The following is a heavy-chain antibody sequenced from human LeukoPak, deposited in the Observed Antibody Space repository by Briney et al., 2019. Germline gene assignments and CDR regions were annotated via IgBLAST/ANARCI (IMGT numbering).Heavy chain of an antibody. D-gene: IGHD3-22*01. CDR2: FDPEDGET. V-gene: IGHV1-24*01. CDR1: GYTLTELS. Sequence: ASVKVSYKVSGYTLTELSMHWVRQAPGKGLEWMGGFDPEDGETIYAQKFQGRVTMTEDTSTDTAYMELSSLRSEDTAVYYCATDPYYYDSSGYQNWFDPWGQGTLVTVSS. CDR3: ATDPYYYDSSGYQNWFDP. J-gene: IGHJ5*02.